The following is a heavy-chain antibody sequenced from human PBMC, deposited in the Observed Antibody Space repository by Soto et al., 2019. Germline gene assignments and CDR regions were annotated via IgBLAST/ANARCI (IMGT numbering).Heavy chain of an antibody. CDR1: GCTFSSYA. D-gene: IGHD3-22*01. CDR2: IIPIFGTA. Sequence: QVQLVQSGAEVKKPGSSVKVSCKASGCTFSSYAISWVRQAPGQGLEWMGGIIPIFGTANYAQKFQGRVTITADESTSTAYMELSRLRSEDTAVYYCARDHGYYDSSALEWFDPWGQGTLVTVSS. V-gene: IGHV1-69*01. J-gene: IGHJ5*02. CDR3: ARDHGYYDSSALEWFDP.